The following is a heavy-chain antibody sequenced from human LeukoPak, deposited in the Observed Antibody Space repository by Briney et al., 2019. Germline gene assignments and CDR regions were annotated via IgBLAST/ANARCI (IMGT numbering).Heavy chain of an antibody. J-gene: IGHJ4*02. Sequence: SGTLSLTCAVSGGSLSSSNWWSWVCQPPGKGLEWIGEIYHSGSTNYNPSLMSRVTISVDKSKNQFSLKLSSVTAADTAVYYCAGDGDYGDYVVFWGQGTLVTVSS. V-gene: IGHV4-4*02. D-gene: IGHD4-17*01. CDR1: GGSLSSSNW. CDR3: AGDGDYGDYVVF. CDR2: IYHSGST.